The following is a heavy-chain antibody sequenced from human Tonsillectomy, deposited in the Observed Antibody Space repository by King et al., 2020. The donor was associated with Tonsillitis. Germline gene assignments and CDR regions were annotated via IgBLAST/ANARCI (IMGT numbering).Heavy chain of an antibody. V-gene: IGHV1-8*02. Sequence: QLVQSGAEVKKPGASVKVSCKASGYTFTSYDINWVRQATGQGLEWVGWMNPNSGNTGYAQKFQGRVTMTRNTSISTAYMELSSLRSEDTAVYYCARSGYCSGGSCYTTYYYYGMDVWGQGTTVTVSS. CDR1: GYTFTSYD. CDR3: ARSGYCSGGSCYTTYYYYGMDV. J-gene: IGHJ6*02. CDR2: MNPNSGNT. D-gene: IGHD2-15*01.